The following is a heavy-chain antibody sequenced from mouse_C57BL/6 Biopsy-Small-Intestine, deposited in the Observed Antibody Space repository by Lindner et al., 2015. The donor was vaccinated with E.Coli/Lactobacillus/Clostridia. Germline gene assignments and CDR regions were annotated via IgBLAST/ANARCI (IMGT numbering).Heavy chain of an antibody. CDR2: FNPNNGGT. CDR3: ARRRVYYGTMDY. D-gene: IGHD2-1*01. CDR1: GYTFSDYN. Sequence: QLQESGPELVKPGASVKIPCKASGYTFSDYNVDWVKQSHGKSLEWIGDFNPNNGGTIYNQKFKGKATLTLDKSSSTAYMELRSLTSEDTGVYYCARRRVYYGTMDYWGQGTSVTVSS. V-gene: IGHV1-18*01. J-gene: IGHJ4*01.